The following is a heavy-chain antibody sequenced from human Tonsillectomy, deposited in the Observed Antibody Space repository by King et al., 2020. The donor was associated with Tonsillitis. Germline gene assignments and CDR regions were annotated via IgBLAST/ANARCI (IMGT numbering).Heavy chain of an antibody. CDR1: GGSISSSYYY. D-gene: IGHD5-12*01. CDR2: IYYSGST. Sequence: QLQESGPGLVKPSETLSLTCTVSGGSISSSYYYWGWIRQPPGKGLEWSGSIYYSGSTYYNLSLKSRVTISVDTSKNQFSLKLSSVTAADTAVYYCARHVYSGYDPVDYWGQGTLVTVSS. CDR3: ARHVYSGYDPVDY. V-gene: IGHV4-39*01. J-gene: IGHJ4*02.